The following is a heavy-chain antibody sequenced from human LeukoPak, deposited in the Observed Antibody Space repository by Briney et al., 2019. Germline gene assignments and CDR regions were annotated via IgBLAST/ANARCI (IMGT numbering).Heavy chain of an antibody. V-gene: IGHV3-23*01. J-gene: IGHJ4*02. CDR3: AKEGGYNYGYLDY. Sequence: GGSLRLSCAVSGFTYSSYAMSCVPQAPGKGLEGVSTISGSGDTYDVDSVKGRFTISRDNSKNTLYLQMNSLRAEDTAVYYCAKEGGYNYGYLDYWGQGSLVTVSS. CDR2: ISGSGDT. CDR1: GFTYSSYA. D-gene: IGHD5-18*01.